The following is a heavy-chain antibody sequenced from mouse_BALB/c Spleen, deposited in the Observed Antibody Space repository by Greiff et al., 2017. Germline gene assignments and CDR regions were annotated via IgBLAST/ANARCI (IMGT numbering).Heavy chain of an antibody. V-gene: IGHV5-15*02. CDR1: GFTFSDYG. CDR2: ISNLAYSI. J-gene: IGHJ1*01. Sequence: EVQVVESGGGLVQPGGSLKLSCAASGFTFSDYGMAWVRQAPGKGPEWVAFISNLAYSIYYADTVTGRFTFSRKNAKNTLYLEMSSLRSEDTAMYYCARDCYGSGYWDFDVWGAGTTVTVSS. D-gene: IGHD1-1*01. CDR3: ARDCYGSGYWDFDV.